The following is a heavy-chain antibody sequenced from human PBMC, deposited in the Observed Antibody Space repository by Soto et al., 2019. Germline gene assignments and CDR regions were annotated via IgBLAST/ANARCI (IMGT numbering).Heavy chain of an antibody. D-gene: IGHD6-19*01. CDR2: IFYSGDT. CDR1: GGSISGHY. Sequence: PSETLSLTCTVSGGSISGHYWSWIRQPPGKGLEWIGYIFYSGDTNYNPSLRSRVTISVDTSKNQFSLKLSSVTTADTAMYYCARVGSSGWSPDYWGQGTLVTVSS. J-gene: IGHJ4*02. CDR3: ARVGSSGWSPDY. V-gene: IGHV4-59*11.